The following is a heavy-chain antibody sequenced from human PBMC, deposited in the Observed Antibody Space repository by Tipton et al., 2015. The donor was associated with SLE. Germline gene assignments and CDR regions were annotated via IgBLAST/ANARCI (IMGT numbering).Heavy chain of an antibody. V-gene: IGHV3-30*04. CDR3: AREGHSGNYYNYWYFDL. Sequence: SLRLSCAASGFTFSSYAMHWVRQAPGKGLEWVAVISYDGSNKYYADSVKGRFTISRDNSKNTLYLQMNSLRAEDTAVYYCAREGHSGNYYNYWYFDLWGRGTLVTVSS. D-gene: IGHD5-12*01. CDR2: ISYDGSNK. J-gene: IGHJ2*01. CDR1: GFTFSSYA.